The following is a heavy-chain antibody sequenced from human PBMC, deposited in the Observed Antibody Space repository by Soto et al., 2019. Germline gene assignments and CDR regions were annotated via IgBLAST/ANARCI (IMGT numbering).Heavy chain of an antibody. D-gene: IGHD3-16*01. CDR2: IYHSGST. CDR1: GGSSISLGCS. V-gene: IGHV4-30-2*01. Sequence: PSEPLPLTNAVAGGSSISLGCSWIRIRQPPGKGLEWIGYIYHSGSTYYNPSLKSRVTISVDRSKNQFSLKLSSVTAADTAVYYCARMRKGGYYGMDVWGQGTTVTVSS. CDR3: ARMRKGGYYGMDV. J-gene: IGHJ6*02.